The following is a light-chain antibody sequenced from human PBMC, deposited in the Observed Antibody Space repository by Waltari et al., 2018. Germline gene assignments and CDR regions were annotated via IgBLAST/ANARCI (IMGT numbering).Light chain of an antibody. Sequence: AIRITQSPSSLSASTGYRVTITCRASQGISSYLAWYQQKPGKAPKLLIYAASTLQSGVPSRFSGSGSGTDFTLTISCLQSEDFATYYCQQYYSYPASLTFGGGTKVEIK. J-gene: IGKJ4*01. CDR3: QQYYSYPASLT. V-gene: IGKV1-8*01. CDR2: AAS. CDR1: QGISSY.